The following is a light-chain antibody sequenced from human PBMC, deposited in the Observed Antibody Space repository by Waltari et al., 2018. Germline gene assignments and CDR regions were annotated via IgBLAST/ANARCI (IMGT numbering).Light chain of an antibody. CDR3: LLSYSDGWV. V-gene: IGLV7-46*01. CDR1: TGDVTSGHY. J-gene: IGLJ3*02. CDR2: DTS. Sequence: QAVVTQEPSLTVSPGGTVTLTCGSSTGDVTSGHYPYWLQQKPGQAPRTLIYDTSNKHSWPPARFSGSLLGGKAALTLSGAQPEDEAEYHCLLSYSDGWVFGGGTKLTVL.